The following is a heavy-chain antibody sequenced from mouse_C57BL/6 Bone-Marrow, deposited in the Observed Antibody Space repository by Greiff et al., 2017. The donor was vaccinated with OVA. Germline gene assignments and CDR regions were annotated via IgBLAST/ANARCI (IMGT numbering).Heavy chain of an antibody. J-gene: IGHJ4*01. CDR1: GFSLTSYG. CDR3: ARHRGTRYYAMDY. CDR2: ICSDGST. Sequence: VQLQESGPGLVAPSQSLSITCTVSGFSLTSYGVHWVRQPPGKGLEWLVVICSDGSTTYNSALKSRLSISQDNSKSQVFLKMNSLQTDDTAMYYCARHRGTRYYAMDYWGQGTSVTVSS. D-gene: IGHD2-14*01. V-gene: IGHV2-6-1*01.